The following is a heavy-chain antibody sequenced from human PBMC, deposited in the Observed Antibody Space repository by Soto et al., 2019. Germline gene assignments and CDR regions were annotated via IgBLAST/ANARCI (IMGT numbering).Heavy chain of an antibody. CDR1: GGSISSSSYY. CDR2: IYYSGST. D-gene: IGHD3-3*01. CDR3: ARLGSYDFWSGYYNNYYFDY. V-gene: IGHV4-39*01. Sequence: LSLTCTVSGGSISSSSYYWGWIRQPPGKGLEWIGSIYYSGSTYYNPSLKSRVTISVDTSKNQFSLKLSSVTAADTAVYYCARLGSYDFWSGYYNNYYFDYWGQGTLVTVSS. J-gene: IGHJ4*02.